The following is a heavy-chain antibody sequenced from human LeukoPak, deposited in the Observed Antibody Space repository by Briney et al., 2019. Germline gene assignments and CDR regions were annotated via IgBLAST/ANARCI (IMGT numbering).Heavy chain of an antibody. V-gene: IGHV1-8*01. CDR3: ARVYSGIYYYYYGMDV. D-gene: IGHD1-26*01. J-gene: IGHJ6*02. CDR1: GYTFTSYD. Sequence: ASVKVSCKASGYTFTSYDINWVRQATGQGLEWMGWMNPNSGNTGYAQKFQGRVTMTRNTSISTAYMELSSLRSEDTAVYYCARVYSGIYYYYYGMDVWGQGTTVTVSS. CDR2: MNPNSGNT.